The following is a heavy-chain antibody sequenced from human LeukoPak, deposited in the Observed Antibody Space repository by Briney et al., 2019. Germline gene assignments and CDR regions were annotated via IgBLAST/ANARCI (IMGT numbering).Heavy chain of an antibody. V-gene: IGHV1-2*02. CDR3: ARQLGATSRDY. D-gene: IGHD1-26*01. J-gene: IGHJ4*02. Sequence: ASVKVSCKAGGYNFTGYYLHWVRQDPGQGLEWMGWIIPNSGATNYAQNFQGRVTMTRDTSISTAYMELNRLTSDDTAVYYCARQLGATSRDYWGQGTLVTVSS. CDR2: IIPNSGAT. CDR1: GYNFTGYY.